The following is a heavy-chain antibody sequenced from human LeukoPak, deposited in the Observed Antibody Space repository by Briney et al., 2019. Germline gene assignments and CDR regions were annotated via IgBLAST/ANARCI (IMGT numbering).Heavy chain of an antibody. J-gene: IGHJ4*02. CDR3: TRDRGSSTLGDY. CDR1: GFSFSDAW. CDR2: IRSKAFGETA. V-gene: IGHV3-49*04. D-gene: IGHD7-27*01. Sequence: QSGGSLRLSCAASGFSFSDAWMNWVRQAPGKGLEWVGFIRSKAFGETAEYAASVKGRFTISRDDSKSIAYLQMNSLKTEDTAVYYCTRDRGSSTLGDYWGQGTLVTVSS.